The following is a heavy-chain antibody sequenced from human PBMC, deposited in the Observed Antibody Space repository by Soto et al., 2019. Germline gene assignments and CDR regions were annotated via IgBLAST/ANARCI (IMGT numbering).Heavy chain of an antibody. J-gene: IGHJ6*02. V-gene: IGHV3-13*01. D-gene: IGHD6-25*01. CDR1: GFTFSSYD. CDR2: IGTAGDT. CDR3: ARVSDYYGMDV. Sequence: PGGSLRLSCAASGFTFSSYDMYWVRQATGKGLEWVSAIGTAGDTYYPGSVKGRFTISRENAKNSLYLQMNSLRAEDTAVYYCARVSDYYGMDVWGQGTTVTVSS.